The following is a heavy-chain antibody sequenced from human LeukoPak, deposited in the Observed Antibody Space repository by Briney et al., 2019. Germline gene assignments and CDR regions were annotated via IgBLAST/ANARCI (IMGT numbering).Heavy chain of an antibody. CDR1: GLTFSSIW. CDR3: GSPRRGY. V-gene: IGHV3-7*01. J-gene: IGHJ4*02. CDR2: MNQDGREK. Sequence: PGGSLRLSCAASGLTFSSIWMSWVRQAPGKGLEWVANMNQDGREKYYVDSVKGRFTISRDNAKNSLYLQMNSLRAEDTAVYFCGSPRRGYWGQGTLVTVSS.